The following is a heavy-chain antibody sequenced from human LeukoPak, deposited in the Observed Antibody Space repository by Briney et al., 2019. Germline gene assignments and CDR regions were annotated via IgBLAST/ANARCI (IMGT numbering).Heavy chain of an antibody. CDR2: IYSGGST. D-gene: IGHD6-19*01. J-gene: IGHJ4*02. CDR1: GFTVSSNY. Sequence: GGSLRLSCAASGFTVSSNYISWVRQAPGKGLEWVSVIYSGGSTYYADSVKGRFTISRHISQNTLYLQMNSLRAEDTAVYYCARVRLGSGWSLFDFWGQGTLVTVSS. CDR3: ARVRLGSGWSLFDF. V-gene: IGHV3-53*04.